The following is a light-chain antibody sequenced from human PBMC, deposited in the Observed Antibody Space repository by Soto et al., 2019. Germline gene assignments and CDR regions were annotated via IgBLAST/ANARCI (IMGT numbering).Light chain of an antibody. CDR3: QQYGSAPRT. V-gene: IGKV3-20*01. CDR2: GAS. J-gene: IGKJ1*01. CDR1: QSASSNL. Sequence: EIVLTQSPGTLSLSPGERATLSCRASQSASSNLLAWYQQKPGQAPRLLIYGASSRATGIPDSFSASGSATAFTLTISTLEPEHFAVHYCQQYGSAPRTFGQGTKVEIK.